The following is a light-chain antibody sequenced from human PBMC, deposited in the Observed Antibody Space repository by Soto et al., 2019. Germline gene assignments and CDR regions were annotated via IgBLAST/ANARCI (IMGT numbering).Light chain of an antibody. Sequence: ENVLTQSPDTLSLSPGERATLSCRASQIISSNLAWYQHKPGQAPRLLIHGAFNRSTGIPDRFSGGGSGTDFTLTISRLAPEDCAVYYCQQYGYSPRTFGQVTKLEI. V-gene: IGKV3-20*01. CDR1: QIISSN. CDR2: GAF. J-gene: IGKJ2*02. CDR3: QQYGYSPRT.